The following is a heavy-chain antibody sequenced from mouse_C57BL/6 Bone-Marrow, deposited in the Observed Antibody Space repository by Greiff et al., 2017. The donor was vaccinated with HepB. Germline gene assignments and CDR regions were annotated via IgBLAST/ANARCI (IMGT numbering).Heavy chain of an antibody. V-gene: IGHV1-54*01. CDR1: GYAFTNYL. D-gene: IGHD1-1*01. CDR2: INPGSGGT. CDR3: ARNDGSSFWFAY. J-gene: IGHJ3*01. Sequence: VKLQESGAELVRPGTSVKVSCKASGYAFTNYLIEWVKQRPGQGLEWIGVINPGSGGTNYNEKFKGKATLTADKSSSTAYMQLSSLTSEDSAVYFCARNDGSSFWFAYWGQGTLVTVSA.